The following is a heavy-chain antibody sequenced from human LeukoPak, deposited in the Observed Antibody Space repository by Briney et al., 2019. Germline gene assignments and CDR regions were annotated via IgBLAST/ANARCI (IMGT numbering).Heavy chain of an antibody. D-gene: IGHD2-15*01. CDR1: GFTFSSYG. Sequence: TGGSLRLSCAASGFTFSSYGMHWVRQAPGKGLEWVAVISYDGSNKYYADSVKGRFTISRDNSKNTLYLQMNSLRAEDTAVYYCAKEGPYDVVVVAANDYWGQGTLVTVSS. V-gene: IGHV3-30*18. J-gene: IGHJ4*02. CDR3: AKEGPYDVVVVAANDY. CDR2: ISYDGSNK.